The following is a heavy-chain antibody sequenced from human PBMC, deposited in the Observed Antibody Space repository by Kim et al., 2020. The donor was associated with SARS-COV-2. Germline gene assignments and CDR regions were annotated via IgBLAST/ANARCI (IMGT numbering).Heavy chain of an antibody. CDR1: GGSISSYY. D-gene: IGHD2-2*01. V-gene: IGHV4-59*01. CDR3: ARDPGGTSPSFYYYYGMDV. J-gene: IGHJ6*02. Sequence: SETLSLTCTVSGGSISSYYWSWIRQPPGKGLEWIGYIYYSGSTNYNPSLKSRVTISVDTSKNQFSLKLSSVTAADTAVYYCARDPGGTSPSFYYYYGMDVWGQGTTVTVSS. CDR2: IYYSGST.